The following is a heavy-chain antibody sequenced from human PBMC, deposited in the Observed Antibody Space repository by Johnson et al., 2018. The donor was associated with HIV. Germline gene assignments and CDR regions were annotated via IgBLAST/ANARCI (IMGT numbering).Heavy chain of an antibody. Sequence: VQLVESGGGVVQPGRSLRLSCAASGFTFSSYDMHWVRQATGKGLESVAAVGTAGDTFYPGSVKGRFTISREDAKNSLYLQMNSLRAEDTALYYCAKDIRDFWSGWNDAFDIWGQGTMVTVSS. J-gene: IGHJ3*02. V-gene: IGHV3-13*01. CDR3: AKDIRDFWSGWNDAFDI. CDR1: GFTFSSYD. D-gene: IGHD3-3*01. CDR2: VGTAGDT.